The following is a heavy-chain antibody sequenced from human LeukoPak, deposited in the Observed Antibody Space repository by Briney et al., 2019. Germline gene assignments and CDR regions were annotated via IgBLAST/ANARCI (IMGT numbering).Heavy chain of an antibody. CDR1: GGSISSGGYS. J-gene: IGHJ4*02. Sequence: TLSLTCAVAGGSISSGGYSWSWIRRPPGKGLEWIGYIYHSGSTYSDRSLKSRVTISVDRSKNHFSLKLSSVTAADTAVYYCARVILHTYYFDYWGQGTLVTVPS. D-gene: IGHD2-15*01. CDR2: IYHSGST. V-gene: IGHV4-30-2*01. CDR3: ARVILHTYYFDY.